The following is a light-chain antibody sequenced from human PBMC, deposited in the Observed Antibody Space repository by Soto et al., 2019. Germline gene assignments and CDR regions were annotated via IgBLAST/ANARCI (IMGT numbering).Light chain of an antibody. J-gene: IGLJ3*02. CDR3: SSYTTSSTWV. CDR1: SSDVGGYNR. V-gene: IGLV2-18*02. Sequence: QSVLTQPPSVSGSLGQSVTISCTGTSSDVGGYNRVSWYQQPPGTAPKLIIYEITNRPSGVPDRFSGSRSGNTASLTISGLQAEDEAEYYCSSYTTSSTWVFGGGTKLTVL. CDR2: EIT.